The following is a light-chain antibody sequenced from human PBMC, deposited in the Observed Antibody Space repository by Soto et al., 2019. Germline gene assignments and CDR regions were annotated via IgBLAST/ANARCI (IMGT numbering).Light chain of an antibody. V-gene: IGLV2-14*02. CDR1: SNDAGGYYL. CDR2: EDT. J-gene: IGLJ1*01. CDR3: CSYITTSTRV. Sequence: QSALTQPASVSGSPGQSITISCTGVSNDAGGYYLVSWYQQHPGQAPKLIIYEDTKRPSGVSSRFSGSTSANTPSLTISGLQAADEADYYCCSYITTSTRVFGTGTKVTVL.